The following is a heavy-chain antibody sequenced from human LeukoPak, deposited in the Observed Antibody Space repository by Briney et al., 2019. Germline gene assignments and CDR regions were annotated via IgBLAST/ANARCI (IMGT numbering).Heavy chain of an antibody. D-gene: IGHD6-13*01. CDR2: ISYDGSNK. J-gene: IGHJ4*02. CDR3: ARDLVGAAGSFDY. Sequence: PGGSLRLSCAASGFTFSTYTMNWVRQAPGKGLEWVAVISYDGSNKYYADSVKGRFTISRDNSKNTLYLQMNSLRAEDTAVYYCARDLVGAAGSFDYWGQGTLVTVSS. CDR1: GFTFSTYT. V-gene: IGHV3-30-3*01.